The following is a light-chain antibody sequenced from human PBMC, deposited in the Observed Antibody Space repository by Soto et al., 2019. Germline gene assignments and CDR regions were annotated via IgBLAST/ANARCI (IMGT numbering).Light chain of an antibody. CDR2: AAS. CDR1: QGISNY. Sequence: DIQMTQSPSSLSASVGDRVTITCRVSQGISNYLAWYQQKPGKVPKLLIYAASTLQSGVPSRFSGSGSGTDFTLTISSLQPEDVATYYCQKYNSAPQITFGGGTKVEIK. V-gene: IGKV1-27*01. CDR3: QKYNSAPQIT. J-gene: IGKJ4*01.